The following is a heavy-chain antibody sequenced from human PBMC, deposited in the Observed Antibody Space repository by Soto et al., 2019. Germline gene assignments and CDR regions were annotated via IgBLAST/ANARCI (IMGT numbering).Heavy chain of an antibody. Sequence: PGGSLRLSCSASGFTFSSYAMHWVRQAPGKGLEYVSAISSNGGSTYYADSVKGRFTISRDNSKNTLYLQMSSLRAEDTAVYYCVKGGWGSSWPPFDYWGQGTLVTVSS. CDR3: VKGGWGSSWPPFDY. J-gene: IGHJ4*02. CDR1: GFTFSSYA. V-gene: IGHV3-64D*06. CDR2: ISSNGGST. D-gene: IGHD6-13*01.